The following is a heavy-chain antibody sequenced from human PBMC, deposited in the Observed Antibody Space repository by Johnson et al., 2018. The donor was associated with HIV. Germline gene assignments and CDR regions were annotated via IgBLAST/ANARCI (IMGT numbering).Heavy chain of an antibody. Sequence: VQLVESGGGLVEPGRSLRLPCAFDDYVIHCVRQAPGNGLELVSVIYSGGSTYYVDSVTVRFTISRDNSKNTLYLQMNSLRAEDTAVYHCARERPGYGGHDAVDIWGQGTMVTVSS. J-gene: IGHJ3*02. CDR1: DYV. V-gene: IGHV3-66*01. CDR3: ARERPGYGGHDAVDI. D-gene: IGHD4-23*01. CDR2: IYSGGST.